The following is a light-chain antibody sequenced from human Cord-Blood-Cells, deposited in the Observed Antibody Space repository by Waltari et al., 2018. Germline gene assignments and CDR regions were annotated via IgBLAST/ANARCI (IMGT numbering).Light chain of an antibody. CDR1: TRDVDCEHY. Sequence: SALTQPASVHGCPGQSHTIPGPGTTRDVDCEHYVSWYQQHPGKAPKLMIYDVSMRPSGVSIRFSGSKSVNTAALTISGLQAEDEADYYCSSYTSSSTWVFGGGTKLTVL. J-gene: IGLJ3*02. CDR3: SSYTSSSTWV. CDR2: DVS. V-gene: IGLV2-14*01.